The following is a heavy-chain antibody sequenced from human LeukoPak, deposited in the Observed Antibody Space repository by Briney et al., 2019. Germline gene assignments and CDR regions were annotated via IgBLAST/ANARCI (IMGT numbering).Heavy chain of an antibody. D-gene: IGHD3-22*01. Sequence: GGSLRLSCAASGFTFSAYYMNWVRQAPGKGLEWVSSISSSSTYIKYADSVKGRFTISRDNAKNSLYLQMNSLRAEDTAVYYCARDGQYYYDTPGLYGGLNLWGQGALVTVSS. V-gene: IGHV3-21*01. CDR1: GFTFSAYY. J-gene: IGHJ4*02. CDR3: ARDGQYYYDTPGLYGGLNL. CDR2: ISSSSTYI.